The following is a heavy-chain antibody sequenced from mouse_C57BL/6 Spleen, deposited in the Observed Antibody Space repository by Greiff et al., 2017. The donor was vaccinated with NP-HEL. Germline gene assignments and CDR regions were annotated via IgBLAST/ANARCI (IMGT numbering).Heavy chain of an antibody. Sequence: VQLQQSGPELVKPGASVKISCKASGYTFTDYYMNWVKQSHGKSLEWIGDINPNNGGTSYNQKFKGKATLTVDKSSSTAYMELRSLTSEDSAVYYCAGGYGNYVRFAYWGQGTLVTVSA. D-gene: IGHD2-1*01. V-gene: IGHV1-26*01. CDR2: INPNNGGT. CDR3: AGGYGNYVRFAY. CDR1: GYTFTDYY. J-gene: IGHJ3*01.